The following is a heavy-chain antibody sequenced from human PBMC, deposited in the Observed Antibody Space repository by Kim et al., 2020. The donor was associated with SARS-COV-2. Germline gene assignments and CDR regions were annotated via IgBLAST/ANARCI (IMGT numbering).Heavy chain of an antibody. CDR3: ARDSLFYGDYGGAFDY. V-gene: IGHV3-30*04. Sequence: GGSLRLSCTASGFTFSSYAMHWVRQAPGKGLEWVAVISYDGSNKYYADSVKGRFTISRDNSKNTLYLQMNSLRAEDTAVYYCARDSLFYGDYGGAFDYWGQGTLVTVSS. CDR1: GFTFSSYA. CDR2: ISYDGSNK. D-gene: IGHD4-17*01. J-gene: IGHJ4*02.